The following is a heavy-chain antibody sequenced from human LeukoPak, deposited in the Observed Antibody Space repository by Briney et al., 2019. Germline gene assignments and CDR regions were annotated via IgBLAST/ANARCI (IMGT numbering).Heavy chain of an antibody. CDR1: GYSFTSYW. V-gene: IGHV3-7*01. CDR2: IKQDGSEK. Sequence: GESLKISCKGSGYSFTSYWIGWVRQAPGKGLEWVANIKQDGSEKYYVDSVKGRFTISRDNAKNSLYLQMNSLRAEDTAVYYCARDRPTPYYDSSGYCDYWGQGTLVTVSS. D-gene: IGHD3-22*01. CDR3: ARDRPTPYYDSSGYCDY. J-gene: IGHJ4*02.